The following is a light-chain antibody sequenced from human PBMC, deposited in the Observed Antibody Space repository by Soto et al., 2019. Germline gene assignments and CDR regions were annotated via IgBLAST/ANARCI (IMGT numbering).Light chain of an antibody. CDR2: AAS. J-gene: IGKJ1*01. Sequence: DIQMTQSPSSLSASVGDRVTITCRASQSISSYLNWYQQKPGKAPKLLIYAASTLQSGVPSRFSGSGSGTDFTLTISSLQPDDFATYYCQQSYSTRQTFGQGTKVEIK. V-gene: IGKV1-39*01. CDR1: QSISSY. CDR3: QQSYSTRQT.